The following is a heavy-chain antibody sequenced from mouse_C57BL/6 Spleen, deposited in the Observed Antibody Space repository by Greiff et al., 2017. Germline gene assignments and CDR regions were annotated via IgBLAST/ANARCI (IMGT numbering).Heavy chain of an antibody. CDR1: GFTFTDYY. CDR2: IRNKANGYTT. CDR3: ARIWSYAMDY. J-gene: IGHJ4*01. V-gene: IGHV7-3*01. Sequence: EVKLQESGGGLVQPGGSLSLSCAASGFTFTDYYMSWVRQPPGKALEWLGFIRNKANGYTTEYSASVKGRFTISRDNSQSILYLQMNALRAEDSATYYCARIWSYAMDYWGQGTSVTVSS.